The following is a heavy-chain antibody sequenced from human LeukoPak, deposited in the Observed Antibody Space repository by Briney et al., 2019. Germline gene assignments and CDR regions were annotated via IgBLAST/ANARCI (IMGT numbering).Heavy chain of an antibody. D-gene: IGHD1-14*01. CDR1: GFTFSNYA. J-gene: IGHJ4*02. CDR3: AKMAGYNGRFDY. Sequence: PGGSLRLSCTASGFTFSNYAMSWVRQAPGKGLEWVSTIFGYGGSTYYADSVEGRFTISRDNSKNTLYLQLNSLTVEDTATYYCAKMAGYNGRFDYWGQGTLVTVAS. V-gene: IGHV3-23*01. CDR2: IFGYGGST.